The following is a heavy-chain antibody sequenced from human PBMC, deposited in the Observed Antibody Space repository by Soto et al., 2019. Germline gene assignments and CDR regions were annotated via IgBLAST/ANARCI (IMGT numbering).Heavy chain of an antibody. Sequence: ASVKVSCTASGYTFTGYYMHWVRQAPGQGLEWMGWINPNSGGTNYAQKFQGRVTMTRDTSISTAYMELGRLRSDDTAVYYCARERGTAAARRHWSDPWGQGTLVTVSS. CDR3: ARERGTAAARRHWSDP. CDR1: GYTFTGYY. J-gene: IGHJ5*02. CDR2: INPNSGGT. D-gene: IGHD6-6*01. V-gene: IGHV1-2*02.